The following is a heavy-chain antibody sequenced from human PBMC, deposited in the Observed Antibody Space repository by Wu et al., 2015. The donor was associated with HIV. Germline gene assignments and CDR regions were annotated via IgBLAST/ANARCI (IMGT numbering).Heavy chain of an antibody. Sequence: QVQLQQWGAGLLKPSETLSLTCAVYGGSFSDYYWSWIRQPPGKGLEWIGEINHSGSTNYNPSLKSRVTISVDTSKNQFSLNLRSVTAADTAVYYCARLTRGAFDIWGQGTMVTVSS. CDR3: ARLTRGAFDI. J-gene: IGHJ3*02. CDR1: GGSFSDYY. V-gene: IGHV4-34*01. CDR2: INHSGST. D-gene: IGHD3-10*01.